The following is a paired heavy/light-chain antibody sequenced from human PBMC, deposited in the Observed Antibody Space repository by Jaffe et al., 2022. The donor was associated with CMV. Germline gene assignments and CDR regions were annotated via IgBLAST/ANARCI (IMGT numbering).Light chain of an antibody. V-gene: IGKV3-15*01. CDR2: DAS. CDR3: QQYSAWPPKYT. CDR1: QSITNH. J-gene: IGKJ2*01. Sequence: EIVMTQSPATLSVSPGERATLSCRASQSITNHLAWYQQRPGQSPRLLIYDASKRATGIPARFSGGGSGTEFTLTISSLQSEDLAVYYCQQYSAWPPKYTFGQGTKLEIK.
Heavy chain of an antibody. J-gene: IGHJ4*02. V-gene: IGHV4-59*01. CDR2: IDHSGII. D-gene: IGHD3-3*01. CDR1: GGSISIYY. Sequence: QVQLQESGPGLVKPSETLSLTCTVSGGSISIYYWSWIRQSPEKGLEWIGYIDHSGIINYNPSLKSRVTMSIDTSKNQFSLKLTSVTSADTAVYYCARTIYDFLSGPVPIPNYFDSWGQGTLVTVSS. CDR3: ARTIYDFLSGPVPIPNYFDS.